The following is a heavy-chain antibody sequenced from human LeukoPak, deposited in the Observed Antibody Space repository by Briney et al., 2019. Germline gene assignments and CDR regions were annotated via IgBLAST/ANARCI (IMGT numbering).Heavy chain of an antibody. D-gene: IGHD3-22*01. V-gene: IGHV1-18*01. CDR1: GFLFTGQF. CDR2: ISGYNGNT. Sequence: ASVKVSCKVSGFLFTGQFIHWVRQAPGQGLEWMGWISGYNGNTNYAQRLQDRVTMTTDTSTSTAYMDLRSLRSDDTAVYYCARGGYYDKSGHYHGLFDYWGQGTLVTVSS. CDR3: ARGGYYDKSGHYHGLFDY. J-gene: IGHJ4*02.